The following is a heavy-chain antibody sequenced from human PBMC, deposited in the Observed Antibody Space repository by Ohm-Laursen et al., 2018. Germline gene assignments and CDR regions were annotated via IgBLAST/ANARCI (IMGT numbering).Heavy chain of an antibody. Sequence: RSLRLSCAASGFTFADYGMSWSRQAPGKGLEWAGFIRGKAYRGTTEYAASVRGRFTISRDDSKSIAYLQMDSLKTEDTAVYYCTRVPAAGTAPSWGQGTLLTVSS. CDR2: IRGKAYRGTT. CDR1: GFTFADYG. V-gene: IGHV3-49*03. CDR3: TRVPAAGTAPS. J-gene: IGHJ4*02. D-gene: IGHD6-13*01.